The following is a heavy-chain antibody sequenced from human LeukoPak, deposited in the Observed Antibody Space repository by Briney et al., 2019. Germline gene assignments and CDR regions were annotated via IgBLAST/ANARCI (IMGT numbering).Heavy chain of an antibody. V-gene: IGHV3-23*01. J-gene: IGHJ4*02. CDR1: GVSFSTYA. Sequence: GGSVRLSCAASGVSFSTYAMSWVRQAPGKGLEWVSGVNGNGGSTSYADSVKGRFTIFRDNSKNTVYLQMNSLRAEDTAVYYCTRDPGRCTSTSCYPDYWGQGTLVTASS. CDR3: TRDPGRCTSTSCYPDY. CDR2: VNGNGGST. D-gene: IGHD2-2*01.